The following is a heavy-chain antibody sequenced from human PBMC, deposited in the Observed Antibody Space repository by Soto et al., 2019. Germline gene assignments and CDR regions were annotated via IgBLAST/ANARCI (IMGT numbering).Heavy chain of an antibody. D-gene: IGHD1-20*01. J-gene: IGHJ5*02. CDR2: ISAYNGNT. Sequence: GASVTVSCKASGYTFTSYGISWVRQAPGQGLEWMGWISAYNGNTNYAQKLQGRVTMTTDTSTSTAYMELRSLKTEDTAVYYCTTERYTNWFDPWGQGTLVTVSS. CDR1: GYTFTSYG. CDR3: TTERYTNWFDP. V-gene: IGHV1-18*01.